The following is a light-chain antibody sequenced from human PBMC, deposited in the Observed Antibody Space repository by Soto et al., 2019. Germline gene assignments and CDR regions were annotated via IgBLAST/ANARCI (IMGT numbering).Light chain of an antibody. V-gene: IGLV2-8*01. CDR1: SSDVGGYHF. Sequence: QSALTQPPSASGPPGQSVTISCTGTSSDVGGYHFVSWYQQHPGKAPKLLIYESYKRPSGVPDRFSGSKSDNTASLTVSGLQAEDEAIYHCSSYAGAKNFVVFGGGTQLTVL. CDR3: SSYAGAKNFVV. J-gene: IGLJ2*01. CDR2: ESY.